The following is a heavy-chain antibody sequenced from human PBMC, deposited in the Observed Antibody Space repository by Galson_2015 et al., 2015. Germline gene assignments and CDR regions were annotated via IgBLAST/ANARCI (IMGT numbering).Heavy chain of an antibody. CDR2: ISGSGGST. CDR1: GFTFSSYA. CDR3: AKDGDCSGGSCYEVRTPEITYFQH. J-gene: IGHJ1*01. Sequence: SLRLSCAASGFTFSSYAMSWVRQAPGKGLEWVSAISGSGGSTYYADSVKGRFTISRDNSKNTLYLQMNSLRAEDTAVYYCAKDGDCSGGSCYEVRTPEITYFQHWGQGTLVTVSS. D-gene: IGHD2-15*01. V-gene: IGHV3-23*01.